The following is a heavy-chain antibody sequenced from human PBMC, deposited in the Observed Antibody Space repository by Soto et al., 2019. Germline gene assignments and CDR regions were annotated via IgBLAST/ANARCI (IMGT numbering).Heavy chain of an antibody. D-gene: IGHD3-10*01. Sequence: PETLSLTCTVSGGSISSSSYYWGWIRQPPGKGLEWIGSIYYSGSTYYNPSLKSRVTISVDTSKNQFSLKLSSVTAADTAVYYCARRRITMVRGVTTFDYWGQGTLVTVSS. J-gene: IGHJ4*02. V-gene: IGHV4-39*01. CDR2: IYYSGST. CDR3: ARRRITMVRGVTTFDY. CDR1: GGSISSSSYY.